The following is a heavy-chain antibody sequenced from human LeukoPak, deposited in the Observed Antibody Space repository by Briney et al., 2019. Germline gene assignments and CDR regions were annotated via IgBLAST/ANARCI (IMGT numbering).Heavy chain of an antibody. CDR3: ARDCGGDCYPFDY. J-gene: IGHJ4*02. V-gene: IGHV3-7*01. D-gene: IGHD2-21*01. CDR1: GFSFSDYG. CDR2: IKQDGSEK. Sequence: PGGSLRLSCAASGFSFSDYGTHWVRQAPGKGLERVANIKQDGSEKYYVDSVKGRFTISRDNAKNSLYLQMNSLRAEDTAVYYCARDCGGDCYPFDYWGQGTLVTVSS.